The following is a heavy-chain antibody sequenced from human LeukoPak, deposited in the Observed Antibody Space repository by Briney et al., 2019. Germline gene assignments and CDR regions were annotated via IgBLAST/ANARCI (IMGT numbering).Heavy chain of an antibody. CDR3: ARLGLPNAVDI. Sequence: PSETLSLTCTVSGVSISNYYWTWIRQPPGEGLESIGYFHYSGSPNYNPSLKSRVTISVDPSTNQCSLNLTSVTAADTAVYYCARLGLPNAVDIWGQGTMVTVS. CDR2: FHYSGSP. CDR1: GVSISNYY. J-gene: IGHJ3*02. D-gene: IGHD2-15*01. V-gene: IGHV4-59*08.